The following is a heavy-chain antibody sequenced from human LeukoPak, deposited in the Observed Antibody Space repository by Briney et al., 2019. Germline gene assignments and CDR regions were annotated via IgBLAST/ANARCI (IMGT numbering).Heavy chain of an antibody. CDR2: IYYSGST. Sequence: SETLSLTCTVSGGSISSSSYYWGWIRQPPGKGLEWIGSIYYSGSTCYNPSLKSRVTISVDTSKNQFSLKLSSVTAADMAVYYCASAKPFYYDSSGDDAFDIWGQGTMVTVSS. CDR3: ASAKPFYYDSSGDDAFDI. J-gene: IGHJ3*02. CDR1: GGSISSSSYY. V-gene: IGHV4-39*01. D-gene: IGHD3-22*01.